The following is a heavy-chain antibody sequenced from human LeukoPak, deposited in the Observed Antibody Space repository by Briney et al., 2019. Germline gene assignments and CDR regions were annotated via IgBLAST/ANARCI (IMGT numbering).Heavy chain of an antibody. CDR1: GGSISSGGYS. CDR3: ARDYCSGGSCQFDY. D-gene: IGHD2-15*01. Sequence: SETLSLTCAVSGGSISSGGYSWSWIRQPPGKGLEWIGYIYYSGSTYYNPSLKSRVTISVDRSKNQFSLKLSSVTAADTAVYYCARDYCSGGSCQFDYWGQGTLVTVSS. V-gene: IGHV4-30-2*01. CDR2: IYYSGST. J-gene: IGHJ4*02.